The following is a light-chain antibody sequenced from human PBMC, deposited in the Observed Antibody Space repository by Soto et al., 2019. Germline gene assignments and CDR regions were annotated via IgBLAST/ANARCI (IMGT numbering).Light chain of an antibody. CDR2: GAS. CDR3: QQYNNWPPWT. J-gene: IGKJ1*01. V-gene: IGKV3-15*01. CDR1: QSVSNN. Sequence: EIVMTQSPATLSVSPGERATLSCRASQSVSNNLAWYQQKPGQAPRLLIYGASTRATGIPARFSGSGSGTECTLTISSLQSEDFAVYYCQQYNNWPPWTFGQATKVEIK.